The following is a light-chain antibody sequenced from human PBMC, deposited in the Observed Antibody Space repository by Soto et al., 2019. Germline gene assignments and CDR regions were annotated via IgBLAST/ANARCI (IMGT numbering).Light chain of an antibody. Sequence: EIVMTQSPATLSVSPGERATLSCRASQSVSSNLAWYQQKPGQAPRLLIYGASTRATGIPDRFSGSGSGTDFTLTINRLEPEDFAVYYCQQYGNSRWTFGQGTKVDI. J-gene: IGKJ1*01. CDR2: GAS. CDR3: QQYGNSRWT. V-gene: IGKV3-20*01. CDR1: QSVSSN.